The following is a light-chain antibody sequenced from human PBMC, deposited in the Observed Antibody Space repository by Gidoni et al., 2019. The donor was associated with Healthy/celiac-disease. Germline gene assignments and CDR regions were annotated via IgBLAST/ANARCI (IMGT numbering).Light chain of an antibody. CDR2: GAS. CDR3: QQYGSSRDT. J-gene: IGKJ1*01. Sequence: EIVLTQSPGTLSLSPGERATLSCRASQSVSSSYLAWYQQKPGQAHRLLIYGASSRATGIPDRFSGSGSGKDFTLTISRLEPEDFAVYYCQQYGSSRDTFGQGTKVEIK. CDR1: QSVSSSY. V-gene: IGKV3-20*01.